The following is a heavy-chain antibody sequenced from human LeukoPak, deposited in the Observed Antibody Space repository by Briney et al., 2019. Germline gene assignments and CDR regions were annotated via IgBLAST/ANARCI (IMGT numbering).Heavy chain of an antibody. D-gene: IGHD2-15*01. CDR3: ARDPSFGYSDGY. CDR1: GYTFTGYY. V-gene: IGHV1-2*06. Sequence: ASVKVSCKASGYTFTGYYMHWVRQAPGQGLEWMGRINPNNGGTNYAQKFQGRVTMTRDTSISTAYMELSRLRSDDTAVYYCARDPSFGYSDGYWGQGTLVTVSS. CDR2: INPNNGGT. J-gene: IGHJ4*02.